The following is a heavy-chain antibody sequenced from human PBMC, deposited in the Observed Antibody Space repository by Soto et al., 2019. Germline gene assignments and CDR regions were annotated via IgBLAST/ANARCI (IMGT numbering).Heavy chain of an antibody. V-gene: IGHV1-3*01. CDR1: GYTFTSYA. CDR2: INAGNGNT. D-gene: IGHD2-15*01. Sequence: ASVKVSCKASGYTFTSYAMHWVRQAPGQRLEWMGWINAGNGNTKYSQKFQGRVTITRDTSASTAYMELSSLRSEDTAVYYCARDPRIFKYCSGGSCYKNWFDPWGQGTLVTVSS. CDR3: ARDPRIFKYCSGGSCYKNWFDP. J-gene: IGHJ5*02.